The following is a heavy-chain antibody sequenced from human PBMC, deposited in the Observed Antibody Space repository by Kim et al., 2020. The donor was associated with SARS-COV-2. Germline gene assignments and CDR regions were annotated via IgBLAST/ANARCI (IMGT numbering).Heavy chain of an antibody. D-gene: IGHD2-2*01. Sequence: GGSLRLSCAASGFTFSSYAMSWVRQAPGKGLEWVSAISGSGGSTYYADSVKGRFTISRDNSKNKLYLQMNSLRAEDTAVYYCAKDVTIGVVPADQRSYFDYWGQGTLVTVSS. V-gene: IGHV3-23*01. CDR2: ISGSGGST. CDR3: AKDVTIGVVPADQRSYFDY. J-gene: IGHJ4*02. CDR1: GFTFSSYA.